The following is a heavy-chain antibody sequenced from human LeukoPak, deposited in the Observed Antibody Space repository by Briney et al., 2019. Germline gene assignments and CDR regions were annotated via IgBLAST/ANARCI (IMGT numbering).Heavy chain of an antibody. J-gene: IGHJ4*02. D-gene: IGHD3-3*01. V-gene: IGHV3-23*01. CDR1: GFTVSSNY. CDR3: AKGIVRVLRMLEWLEY. Sequence: GGSLRLSCAASGFTVSSNYMSWVRQAPGKGLEWVSVISGGGENTYYADSVKGRFTVSRDNSKNTLNLEMNSLRAEDTAVYYCAKGIVRVLRMLEWLEYWGQGTLVTVSS. CDR2: ISGGGENT.